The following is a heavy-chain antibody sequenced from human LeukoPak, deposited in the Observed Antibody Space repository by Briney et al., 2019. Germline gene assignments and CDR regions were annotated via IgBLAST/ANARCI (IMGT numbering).Heavy chain of an antibody. CDR1: GFTFSNYW. D-gene: IGHD4-23*01. CDR2: INSDGSTA. CDR3: AREVGGNLGDAFDI. V-gene: IGHV3-74*03. Sequence: PGGSLRLSCAASGFTFSNYWMHWVRQAPGKGLVWVSRINSDGSTATYADSVEGRFTTSRDNAKKTLYVQMNSLRAEDTAVYYCAREVGGNLGDAFDIWGQGTMVTVSS. J-gene: IGHJ3*02.